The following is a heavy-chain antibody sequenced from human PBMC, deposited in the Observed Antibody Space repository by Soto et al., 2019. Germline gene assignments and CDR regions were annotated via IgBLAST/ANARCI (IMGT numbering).Heavy chain of an antibody. Sequence: QVQLVQSGAEVKKPGSSVKVSCKASGGTFSSYAISWVRQAPGQGLEWMGGVIPIFGTANYAQKFQGRVTSPADESTSTAYMELSSLRSEDTAVYYCAGAALVYSEYAKDYGMDVLGQGTTVTVSS. CDR1: GGTFSSYA. CDR2: VIPIFGTA. V-gene: IGHV1-69*01. D-gene: IGHD3-3*01. CDR3: AGAALVYSEYAKDYGMDV. J-gene: IGHJ6*02.